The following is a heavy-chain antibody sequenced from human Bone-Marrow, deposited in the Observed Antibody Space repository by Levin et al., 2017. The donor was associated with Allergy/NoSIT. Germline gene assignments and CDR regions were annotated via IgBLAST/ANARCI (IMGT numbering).Heavy chain of an antibody. CDR1: GFTVSSNY. Sequence: GESLKISCAASGFTVSSNYMSWVRQAPGKGLEWVSVIYSGGSTYYADSVKGRFTISRDNSKNTLYLQMNSLRAEDTAVYYCARLDILTGYYQRPPSGAFDIWGQGTMVTVSS. CDR3: ARLDILTGYYQRPPSGAFDI. J-gene: IGHJ3*02. V-gene: IGHV3-53*01. D-gene: IGHD3-9*01. CDR2: IYSGGST.